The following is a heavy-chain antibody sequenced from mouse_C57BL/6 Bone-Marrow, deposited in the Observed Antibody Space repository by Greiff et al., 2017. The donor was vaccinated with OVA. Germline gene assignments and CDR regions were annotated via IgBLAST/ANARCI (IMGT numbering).Heavy chain of an antibody. CDR2: SRNKANDYTT. D-gene: IGHD1-1*01. V-gene: IGHV7-1*01. J-gene: IGHJ2*01. CDR3: ARDYGSIFDY. Sequence: EVQVVESGGGLVQSGRSLRLSCATSGFTFSDFYMEWVRQAPGKGLEWIAASRNKANDYTTEYSASVKGRFIVSRDTSQSILYLQMNALRAEDTAIYYCARDYGSIFDYWGQGTTLTVSS. CDR1: GFTFSDFY.